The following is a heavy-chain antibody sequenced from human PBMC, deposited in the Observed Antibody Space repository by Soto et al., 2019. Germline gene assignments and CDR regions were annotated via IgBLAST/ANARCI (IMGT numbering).Heavy chain of an antibody. CDR3: ARDTGYTFGSLKY. V-gene: IGHV1-3*01. CDR1: GYTFTDYA. CDR2: MNAGVGNT. D-gene: IGHD5-18*01. J-gene: IGHJ4*02. Sequence: HVELVQSGADVKQPGASVTISCKASGYTFTDYALHWVRQAPGQRLEWMGWMNAGVGNTLYSQKFQGRITITRDTSASTAYMELNSLKSEDTAIYYCARDTGYTFGSLKYWGPGTLVTVSS.